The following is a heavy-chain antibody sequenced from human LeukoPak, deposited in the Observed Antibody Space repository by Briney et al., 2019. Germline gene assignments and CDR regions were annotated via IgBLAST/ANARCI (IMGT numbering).Heavy chain of an antibody. V-gene: IGHV1-8*03. CDR3: ARGVDYYDSSGYYFWFDP. D-gene: IGHD3-22*01. CDR2: MNPNSGNT. J-gene: IGHJ5*02. CDR1: GYTFTSYD. Sequence: ASVKVSCKASGYTFTSYDINWVRQATGQGLEWMGWMNPNSGNTGYAQKFQGRVTITRNTSISTAYMELSSLRSEDTAVYYCARGVDYYDSSGYYFWFDPWGQGTLVTVSS.